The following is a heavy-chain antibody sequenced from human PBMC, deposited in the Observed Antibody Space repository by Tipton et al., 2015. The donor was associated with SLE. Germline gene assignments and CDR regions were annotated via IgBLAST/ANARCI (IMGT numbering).Heavy chain of an antibody. CDR3: ARDLRLGNGLRRLPGFGMDI. CDR2: IYYRGST. CDR1: GGSISSYY. V-gene: IGHV4-59*01. Sequence: TLSLTCTVSGGSISSYYWSWIRQPPGKGLEWIGYIYYRGSTNYNPSLKSRLTISVDTSKNQFSLKLSSVTAAYTAVYFCARDLRLGNGLRRLPGFGMDIWGQGTTVTVAS. D-gene: IGHD4-17*01. J-gene: IGHJ6*02.